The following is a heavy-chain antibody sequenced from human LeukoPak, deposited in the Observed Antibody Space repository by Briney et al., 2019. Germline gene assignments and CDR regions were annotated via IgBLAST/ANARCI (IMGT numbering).Heavy chain of an antibody. D-gene: IGHD3-3*01. CDR1: GYTFISYA. CDR3: ARVQGYYDFWSGYSRVGYFDY. Sequence: ASVKVSCKASGYTFISYAMNWVRQAPGQGLEWMGWINTNTGNPTYAQGFTGRFVFSLDTSVSTAYLQISSLKAEDTAVYYCARVQGYYDFWSGYSRVGYFDYWGQGTLVTVSS. CDR2: INTNTGNP. J-gene: IGHJ4*02. V-gene: IGHV7-4-1*02.